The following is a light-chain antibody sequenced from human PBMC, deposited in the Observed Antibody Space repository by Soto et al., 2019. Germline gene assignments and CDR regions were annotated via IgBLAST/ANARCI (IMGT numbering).Light chain of an antibody. CDR1: QSVSSSY. Sequence: EIVLTQSPGTLSLSPGERATLSCRASQSVSSSYLAWYQQKPGQAPRLLIYGASTRATGIPARFFGSGSGTGFTLTISSLQSEDFAVYYCQQYHNWPPITFGQGTRLEIK. CDR2: GAS. V-gene: IGKV3-15*01. J-gene: IGKJ5*01. CDR3: QQYHNWPPIT.